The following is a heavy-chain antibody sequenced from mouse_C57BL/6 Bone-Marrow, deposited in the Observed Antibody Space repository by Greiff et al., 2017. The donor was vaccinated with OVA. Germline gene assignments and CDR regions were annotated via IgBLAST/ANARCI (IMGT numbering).Heavy chain of an antibody. CDR2: ISNGGGST. CDR3: ARSPYYYGSMDD. J-gene: IGHJ4*01. D-gene: IGHD1-1*01. V-gene: IGHV5-12*01. Sequence: EVQGVESGGGLVQPGGSLKLSCAASGFTFSDYYMYWVRQTPEKRLEWVAYISNGGGSTYYPDTVKGRFTISRDNAKNTLYLQMSRLKSEDTAMYYCARSPYYYGSMDDWGQGTSVTVSS. CDR1: GFTFSDYY.